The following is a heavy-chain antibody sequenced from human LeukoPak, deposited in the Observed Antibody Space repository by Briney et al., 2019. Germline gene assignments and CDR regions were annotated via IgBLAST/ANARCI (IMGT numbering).Heavy chain of an antibody. CDR3: ARSGFWSGYVDY. D-gene: IGHD3-3*01. CDR1: GGTFSSYA. CDR2: IIPIFGTA. J-gene: IGHJ4*02. Sequence: SVKVSCKASGGTFSSYAISWVRQAPGQGLEWMGRIIPIFGTANYAQKFQGRVTITTDESTSTAYMELSSLRSEDTAVYYCARSGFWSGYVDYWRQGTLVTVSS. V-gene: IGHV1-69*05.